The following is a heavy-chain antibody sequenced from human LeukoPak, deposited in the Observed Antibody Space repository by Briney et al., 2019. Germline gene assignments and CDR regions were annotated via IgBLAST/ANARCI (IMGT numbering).Heavy chain of an antibody. J-gene: IGHJ3*02. CDR2: INPNSGGT. CDR3: ARDRNYYDSSGYYYYDAFDI. V-gene: IGHV1-2*02. D-gene: IGHD3-22*01. CDR1: GYTFTGYY. Sequence: ASVKVSCKASGYTFTGYYMHWVRQAPGQGLEWMGWINPNSGGTNYAQKFQGRVTMTRDTSISTAYMELSRLRSDDTAVYYCARDRNYYDSSGYYYYDAFDIWGQGTMATVSS.